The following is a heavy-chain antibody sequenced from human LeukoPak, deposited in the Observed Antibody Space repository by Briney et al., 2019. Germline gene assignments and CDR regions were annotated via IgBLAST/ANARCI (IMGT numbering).Heavy chain of an antibody. J-gene: IGHJ4*02. CDR1: GYTFTGYY. CDR3: ARAPENLYDFWSGYYGESFDY. Sequence: ASVKVSCKASGYTFTGYYVHWVRQAPGQGLEWMGWINPNSGGTNYAQKFQGRVTMTRDTSISTAYMELSRLRSDDTAVYYCARAPENLYDFWSGYYGESFDYWGQGTLVTVSS. CDR2: INPNSGGT. V-gene: IGHV1-2*02. D-gene: IGHD3-3*01.